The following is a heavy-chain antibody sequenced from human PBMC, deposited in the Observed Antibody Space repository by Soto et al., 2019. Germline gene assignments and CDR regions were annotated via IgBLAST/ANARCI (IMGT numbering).Heavy chain of an antibody. J-gene: IGHJ6*02. Sequence: QVQLVESGGGVVQPGRSLRLSCAASGFTFSSYAMHWVRQAPGKGLEWVAVISYDGSNKYYADSVKGQFTISRDNSKNTLYLQMNSLRAEDTAVYYCARRLWSNYYYGMDVWGQGTTVTVSS. CDR2: ISYDGSNK. V-gene: IGHV3-30-3*01. CDR1: GFTFSSYA. D-gene: IGHD3-10*01. CDR3: ARRLWSNYYYGMDV.